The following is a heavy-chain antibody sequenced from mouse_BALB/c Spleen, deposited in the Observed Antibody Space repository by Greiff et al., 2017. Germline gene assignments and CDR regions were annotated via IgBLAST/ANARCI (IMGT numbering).Heavy chain of an antibody. J-gene: IGHJ2*01. D-gene: IGHD1-1*01. CDR3: TRTPFITTPVKGFDY. V-gene: IGHV1S22*01. CDR2: IYPGSGST. CDR1: GYTFTSYW. Sequence: LQQPGSELVRPGASVKLSCKASGYTFTSYWMHWVKQRPGQGLEWIGNIYPGSGSTNYDEKFKSKATLTVDTSSSTAYMQLSSLTSEDSAVYYCTRTPFITTPVKGFDYWGQGTTLTVSS.